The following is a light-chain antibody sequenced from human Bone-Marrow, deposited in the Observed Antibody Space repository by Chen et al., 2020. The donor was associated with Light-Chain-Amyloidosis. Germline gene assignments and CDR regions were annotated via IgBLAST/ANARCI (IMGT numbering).Light chain of an antibody. V-gene: IGLV3-25*03. Sequence: YELPPPPSVSVSPGQTARIHCSGDDLPTKYAYWYQQKPGQPPVLVIHRDTERPSAISERFSGSSSGTTATLTISGVQAEDEADYHCQSADSSGTYEVIFGGGTKLTVL. CDR3: QSADSSGTYEVI. CDR2: RDT. CDR1: DLPTKY. J-gene: IGLJ2*01.